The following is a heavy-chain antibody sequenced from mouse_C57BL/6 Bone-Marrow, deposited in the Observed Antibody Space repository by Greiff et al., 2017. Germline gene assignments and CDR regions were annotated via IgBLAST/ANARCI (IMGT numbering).Heavy chain of an antibody. D-gene: IGHD4-1*01. V-gene: IGHV5-12*01. Sequence: EVKLVESGGGLVQPGGSLKLSCAASGFTFSDYYMYWVRQTPEKRLEWVAYISNGGGSTNYPDTVKGRFTISRDNAKNTLYLQMSRLKSEDTAMYYCARLWDGAWFAYWGQGTLVTVSA. CDR3: ARLWDGAWFAY. CDR1: GFTFSDYY. J-gene: IGHJ3*01. CDR2: ISNGGGST.